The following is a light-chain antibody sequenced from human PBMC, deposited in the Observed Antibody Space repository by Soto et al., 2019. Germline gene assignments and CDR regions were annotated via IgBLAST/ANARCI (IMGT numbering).Light chain of an antibody. Sequence: QPVLTQPPSASGAPGQRVSISCSGTNSNIGSNSVYWYQQLPGTAPKLLIYSDSQRPSGVPDRFSGSRSGTSASLGISGLRSEDEADYSCAAWDDSLSGYVVFGGGTKLTVL. J-gene: IGLJ2*01. V-gene: IGLV1-47*02. CDR1: NSNIGSNS. CDR2: SDS. CDR3: AAWDDSLSGYVV.